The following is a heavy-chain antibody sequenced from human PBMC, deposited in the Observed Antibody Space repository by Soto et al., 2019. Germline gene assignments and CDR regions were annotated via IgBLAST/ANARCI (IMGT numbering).Heavy chain of an antibody. J-gene: IGHJ5*02. V-gene: IGHV1-2*02. CDR2: INPNSGGT. CDR1: GYTFTGYY. CDR3: ARGPSAYYDYVWGSYRYDNWFDP. D-gene: IGHD3-16*02. Sequence: ASVKVSCKASGYTFTGYYMHWVRQAPGQGLEWMGWINPNSGGTNYAQKLQGRVTMTTDTSTSTAYMELRSLRSDDTAVYYCARGPSAYYDYVWGSYRYDNWFDPWGQGTLVTVSS.